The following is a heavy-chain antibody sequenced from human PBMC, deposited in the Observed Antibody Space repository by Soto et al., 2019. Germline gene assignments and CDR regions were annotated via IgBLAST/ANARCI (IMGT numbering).Heavy chain of an antibody. V-gene: IGHV3-48*01. CDR2: ISSSSSTI. CDR3: ARVTIFGVVTPPYMDV. J-gene: IGHJ6*03. Sequence: GGSLRLSCAASGFTFSSYGMNWVRQAPGKGLEWVSYISSSSSTIYYADSVKGRFTISRDNAKNSLYLQMNSLRAEDTAVYYCARVTIFGVVTPPYMDVWGKGTTVTVSS. CDR1: GFTFSSYG. D-gene: IGHD3-3*01.